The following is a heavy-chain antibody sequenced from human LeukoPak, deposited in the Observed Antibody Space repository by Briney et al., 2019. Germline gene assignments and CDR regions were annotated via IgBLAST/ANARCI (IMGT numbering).Heavy chain of an antibody. D-gene: IGHD3-3*01. CDR2: SYPGDSDT. CDR1: GYSFTTYW. J-gene: IGHJ5*02. V-gene: IGHV5-51*01. Sequence: GESLRISCKGSGYSFTTYWIGWVRQMPGKGLEWVGISYPGDSDTRYSPSFQGQVTISADKSISTAYLQWSSLKASDTAMYYCARGRFPNWFDPWGQGTLVTVSS. CDR3: ARGRFPNWFDP.